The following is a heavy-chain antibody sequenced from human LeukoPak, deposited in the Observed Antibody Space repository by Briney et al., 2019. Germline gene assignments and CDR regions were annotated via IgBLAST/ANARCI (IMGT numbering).Heavy chain of an antibody. Sequence: ASVKVSCKASGYTFTGYYMHWVRHAPGQGLERMGWINTNTGNPTYAQAFPERFVFSLDTSVTTTFLEISSLKAEDTAIYYCARSAWIQQSSDFWGQGTLVTVSS. CDR3: ARSAWIQQSSDF. J-gene: IGHJ4*02. V-gene: IGHV7-4-1*02. CDR2: INTNTGNP. D-gene: IGHD5-18*01. CDR1: GYTFTGYY.